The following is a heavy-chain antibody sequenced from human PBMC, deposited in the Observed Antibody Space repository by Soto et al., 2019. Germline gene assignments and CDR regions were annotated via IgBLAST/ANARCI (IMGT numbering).Heavy chain of an antibody. V-gene: IGHV1-46*01. CDR1: GYTFTSYY. D-gene: IGHD2-21*02. CDR3: ASPRCGGDCYFDY. CDR2: INPSDGST. J-gene: IGHJ4*02. Sequence: QVQLVQSGAEVKKPGASVKVSCKASGYTFTSYYMHWVRQAPGQGLEWMGIINPSDGSTSYAQKFQGRVTMTRDTSTSTVYMELSSLRSEDTAVYYCASPRCGGDCYFDYWGQGTLVTVSS.